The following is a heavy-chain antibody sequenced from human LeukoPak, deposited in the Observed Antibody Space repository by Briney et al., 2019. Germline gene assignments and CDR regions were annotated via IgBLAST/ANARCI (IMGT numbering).Heavy chain of an antibody. J-gene: IGHJ4*02. Sequence: SVKVSCTASGGTSSSYAISWVRQAPGQGLEWMGGIIPIFGTANYAQKFQGRVTITADESTSTAYMELSSLRSEDTAVYYCARVPSPYYYDSSGYSYWGQGTLVTVSS. CDR3: ARVPSPYYYDSSGYSY. D-gene: IGHD3-22*01. CDR1: GGTSSSYA. CDR2: IIPIFGTA. V-gene: IGHV1-69*13.